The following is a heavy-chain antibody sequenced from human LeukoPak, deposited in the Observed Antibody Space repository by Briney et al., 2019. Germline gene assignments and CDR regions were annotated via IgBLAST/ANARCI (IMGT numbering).Heavy chain of an antibody. CDR2: INPNSGGT. J-gene: IGHJ6*03. D-gene: IGHD1-26*01. Sequence: ASVKVSCKASGYTFTGYYMHWVRQAPGQGLEWMGWINPNSGGTNYAQKFQGRVTMTRDTSISTAYMELSRLRSDDTAVYYCARVVGASLGGYYYYYMDVWGKGTTVTVSS. V-gene: IGHV1-2*02. CDR1: GYTFTGYY. CDR3: ARVVGASLGGYYYYYMDV.